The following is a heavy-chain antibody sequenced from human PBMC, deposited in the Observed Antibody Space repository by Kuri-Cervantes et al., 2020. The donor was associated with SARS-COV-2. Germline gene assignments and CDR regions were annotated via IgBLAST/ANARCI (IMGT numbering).Heavy chain of an antibody. Sequence: GESLKISCAASGFTFSSYSMNWVRQAPGKGLEWVSYISSSSSTIYYADSVKGRFTISRDNAKNSLYLQMNSLRDDDTAVYFCARDIYSDWSGLWGFDLWGQGTMVTVSS. CDR3: ARDIYSDWSGLWGFDL. CDR2: ISSSSSTI. V-gene: IGHV3-48*02. J-gene: IGHJ3*01. D-gene: IGHD3-9*01. CDR1: GFTFSSYS.